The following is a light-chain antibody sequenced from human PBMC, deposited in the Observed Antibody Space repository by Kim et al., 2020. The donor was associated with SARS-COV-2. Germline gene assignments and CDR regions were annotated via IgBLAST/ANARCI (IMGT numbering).Light chain of an antibody. Sequence: PGERATLSCRASQSVRRYLAWYQQKPGQAPRLLIYDASNRATGVPARFSGSGSGTDFTLSISSVEPEDFAVYYCQQRLNWPTCTFGQGTKVDIK. J-gene: IGKJ2*02. CDR1: QSVRRY. CDR3: QQRLNWPTCT. CDR2: DAS. V-gene: IGKV3-11*01.